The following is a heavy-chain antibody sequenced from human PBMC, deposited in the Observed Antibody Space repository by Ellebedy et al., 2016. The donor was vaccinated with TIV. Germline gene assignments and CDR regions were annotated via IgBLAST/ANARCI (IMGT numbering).Heavy chain of an antibody. V-gene: IGHV1-69*06. CDR3: ARDGTTVTTLHYLYYGMDV. Sequence: AASVKVSCKASGGTFSSYAISWLRQAPGQGLEWMGGIIPLFGSATYSQKVQGRVTITADKSTSTAYMELSNLKSVDTAVYYCARDGTTVTTLHYLYYGMDVWGQGTTVNVSS. CDR2: IIPLFGSA. D-gene: IGHD4-17*01. CDR1: GGTFSSYA. J-gene: IGHJ6*02.